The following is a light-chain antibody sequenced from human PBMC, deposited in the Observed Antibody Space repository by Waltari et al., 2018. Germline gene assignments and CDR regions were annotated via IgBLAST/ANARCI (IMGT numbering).Light chain of an antibody. J-gene: IGLJ3*02. Sequence: QSVLIQPPSASGIPGQGVTISCPGGSSNIGRNTVSWYQQFAGAAPQLLIHTDTQRPSGVPDRFSGSKSGTSASLAISGLQSEDEAHYFCASWDDSLSGRVFGGGTKVTVL. CDR3: ASWDDSLSGRV. CDR2: TDT. V-gene: IGLV1-44*01. CDR1: SSNIGRNT.